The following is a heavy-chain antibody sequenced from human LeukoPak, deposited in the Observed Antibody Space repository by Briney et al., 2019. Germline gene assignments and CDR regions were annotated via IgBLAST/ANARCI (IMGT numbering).Heavy chain of an antibody. Sequence: ASVKVSCKTYGYTFTSHGISWVRQAPGQGLEWVGWISAFNGETHYAQNLQGRVTMTTDTSTSTAYMELRSLRSDDTAVYYCARDPSNTSGRYTYFDYWGQGTLVTVSS. CDR2: ISAFNGET. CDR1: GYTFTSHG. D-gene: IGHD3-16*02. J-gene: IGHJ4*02. V-gene: IGHV1-18*01. CDR3: ARDPSNTSGRYTYFDY.